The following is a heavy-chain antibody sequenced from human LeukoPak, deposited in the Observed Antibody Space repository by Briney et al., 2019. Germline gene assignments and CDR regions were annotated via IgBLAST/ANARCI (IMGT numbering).Heavy chain of an antibody. J-gene: IGHJ4*02. CDR3: ARGRPHGNDY. D-gene: IGHD4-23*01. CDR2: IASDGSST. V-gene: IGHV3-74*01. Sequence: GGSVRLSCAASGFTFSSYWMNWVRQAPGKGLVWVSRIASDGSSTTYADSVKGRFSISRDNAKNTLYLQMNSLRVEDTAVYYRARGRPHGNDYWGQGTLVTVSS. CDR1: GFTFSSYW.